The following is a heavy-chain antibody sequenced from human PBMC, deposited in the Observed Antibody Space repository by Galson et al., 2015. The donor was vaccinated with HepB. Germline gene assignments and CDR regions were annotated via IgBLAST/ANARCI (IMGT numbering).Heavy chain of an antibody. CDR3: ARWVVMIFGAFDI. CDR1: GYTFTGYY. V-gene: IGHV1-2*02. Sequence: SVKVSCKASGYTFTGYYMHWVRQAPGQGLEWMGWINPNSGGTNYAQKFQGRVTMTRDTSISTAYMELSRLRSDDTAVYYCARWVVMIFGAFDIWGQGTMVTVSS. CDR2: INPNSGGT. D-gene: IGHD3/OR15-3a*01. J-gene: IGHJ3*02.